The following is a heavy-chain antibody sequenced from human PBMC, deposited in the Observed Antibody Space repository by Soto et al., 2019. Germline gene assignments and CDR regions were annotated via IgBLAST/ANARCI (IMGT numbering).Heavy chain of an antibody. V-gene: IGHV4-34*01. CDR1: GGSFSGYY. J-gene: IGHJ4*02. CDR3: ARLDPEGY. Sequence: SETLSLTCAVYGGSFSGYYWSWIRQPPGKGLEWIGEINHSGSTNYNPSLKSRVTISVDTSKNQFSLKLSSVTAADTAVYYCARLDPEGYWGQGTLVTVSS. CDR2: INHSGST.